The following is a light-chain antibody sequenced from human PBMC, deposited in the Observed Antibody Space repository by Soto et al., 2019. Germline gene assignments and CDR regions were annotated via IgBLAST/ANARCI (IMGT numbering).Light chain of an antibody. CDR1: SSNIGAGYD. Sequence: QSVLTQPPSVSGAPGQRVTISCTGSSSNIGAGYDVHWYQQLPGTAPKLLIYGNSNRPSGVPDRFSGSKSGTSASLAITGLQAEDEADYYCRSYDSSLGEVFGGGTKVTVL. V-gene: IGLV1-40*01. CDR2: GNS. J-gene: IGLJ2*01. CDR3: RSYDSSLGEV.